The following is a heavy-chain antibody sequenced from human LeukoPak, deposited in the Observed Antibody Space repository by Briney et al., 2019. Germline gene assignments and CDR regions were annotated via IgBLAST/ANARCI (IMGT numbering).Heavy chain of an antibody. J-gene: IGHJ6*04. Sequence: KTSETLSLTCTVSGGSIRSYYWSWIRQPPGKGLEWIGYMYSSGITNYNPSLKSRITISVDTSKNQFSLKLSSVTAADTAVYYCARLDDGRDYGMDVWGKGTTVTVSS. D-gene: IGHD1-1*01. CDR3: ARLDDGRDYGMDV. CDR2: MYSSGIT. V-gene: IGHV4-59*08. CDR1: GGSIRSYY.